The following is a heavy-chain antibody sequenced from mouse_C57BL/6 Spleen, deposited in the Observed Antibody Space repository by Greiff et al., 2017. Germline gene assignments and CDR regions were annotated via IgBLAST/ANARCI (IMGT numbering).Heavy chain of an antibody. CDR1: GFNIKDYY. Sequence: EVKLVESGAELVKPGASVKLSCTASGFNIKDYYMHWVKQRTDQGLEWIGRIDPEDGETKYAPKFQGKATITADTSSNTAYLQLSSLTSEDTAVYYCAKSGRGLYYFDDWGQGTTLTVSS. V-gene: IGHV14-2*01. D-gene: IGHD1-1*01. J-gene: IGHJ2*01. CDR2: IDPEDGET. CDR3: AKSGRGLYYFDD.